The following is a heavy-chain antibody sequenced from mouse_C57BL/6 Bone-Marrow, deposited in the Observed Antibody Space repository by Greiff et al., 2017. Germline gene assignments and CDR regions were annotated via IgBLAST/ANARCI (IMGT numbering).Heavy chain of an antibody. J-gene: IGHJ4*01. D-gene: IGHD3-1*01. Sequence: QVQLQQPGAELVRPGTSVKLSCKASGYTFTSYWLHWVKQRPGQGLEWIGVIDPSDSYTNYNQKFKGKATLTVDPSSSTAYMQLGSLTSEDSTVYYCARILGYAMDYWGQGTSVTVSS. CDR3: ARILGYAMDY. V-gene: IGHV1-59*01. CDR1: GYTFTSYW. CDR2: IDPSDSYT.